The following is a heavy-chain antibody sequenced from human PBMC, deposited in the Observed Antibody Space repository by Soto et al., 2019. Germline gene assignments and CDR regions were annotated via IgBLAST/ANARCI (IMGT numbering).Heavy chain of an antibody. CDR1: GGSISSGGYY. D-gene: IGHD2-2*01. J-gene: IGHJ4*02. CDR2: IYYSGST. V-gene: IGHV4-31*03. Sequence: QVQLQESGPGLVKPSQTLSLTCTVSGGSISSGGYYWSWIRQHPGKGLEWIGYIYYSGSTYYNPSHKSRVTTSVDTAKNQFSLKLSSVTAADTAVYYCARGEAAMVYFDYWGQGTLVTVSS. CDR3: ARGEAAMVYFDY.